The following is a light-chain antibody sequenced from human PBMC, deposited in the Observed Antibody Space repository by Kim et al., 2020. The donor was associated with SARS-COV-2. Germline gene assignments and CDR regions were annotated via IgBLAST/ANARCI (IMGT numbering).Light chain of an antibody. CDR2: QNN. J-gene: IGLJ3*02. CDR3: QSYDSNYRKWV. V-gene: IGLV6-57*03. Sequence: NFMLTQPHSVSESPGKTVTISCTRSSGRIATNYVQWYQQRPGSAPTTVIYQNNHRPSGVPNRFSGSIDTSSNSASLSISGLETEDEADYYCQSYDSNYRKWVFGGGTRLTVL. CDR1: SGRIATNY.